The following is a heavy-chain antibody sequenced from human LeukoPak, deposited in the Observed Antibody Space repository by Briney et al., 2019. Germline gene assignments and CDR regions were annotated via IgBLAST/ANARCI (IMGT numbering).Heavy chain of an antibody. CDR3: ARGGSGSSYYYYGMDV. V-gene: IGHV3-23*01. CDR1: GFTFSSYW. J-gene: IGHJ6*02. CDR2: IGGGGRDT. D-gene: IGHD1-1*01. Sequence: GGSLRLSCAASGFTFSSYWMHWVRQAPGKGLVWVSAIGGGGRDTYYSDSVKGRFTISRDNSKNTLYLQMNSLRAEDTAVYYCARGGSGSSYYYYGMDVWGQGTTVTVSS.